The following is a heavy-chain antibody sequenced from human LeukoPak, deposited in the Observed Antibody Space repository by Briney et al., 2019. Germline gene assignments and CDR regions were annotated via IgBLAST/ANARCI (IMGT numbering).Heavy chain of an antibody. J-gene: IGHJ4*02. D-gene: IGHD3-16*01. CDR2: IYYNEKT. V-gene: IGHV4-61*01. Sequence: SETLSLTCTVSGDSVISGRFYWSWVRQTPGKGLEWIGYIYYNEKTKYNTALESRVTISVDTSKNQFSLKLSSVTAADTAIYYCARVSRSNDWAFEGWGQGTLVTVSS. CDR3: ARVSRSNDWAFEG. CDR1: GDSVISGRFY.